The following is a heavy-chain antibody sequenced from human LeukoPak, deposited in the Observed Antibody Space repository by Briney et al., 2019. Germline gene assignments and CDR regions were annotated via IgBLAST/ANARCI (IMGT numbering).Heavy chain of an antibody. CDR3: TRTMVVTPTSEFDY. J-gene: IGHJ4*02. CDR2: IRSKAYGGTT. CDR1: GFTFGDYA. V-gene: IGHV3-49*03. Sequence: GGSLRLSCTASGFTFGDYAMSWFRQAPGKGLEWVGFIRSKAYGGTTEYAASVKGRFTISRDDSKSIAYLQMNSLKTEDTAVYYCTRTMVVTPTSEFDYWGQGTLFTVSS. D-gene: IGHD2-21*02.